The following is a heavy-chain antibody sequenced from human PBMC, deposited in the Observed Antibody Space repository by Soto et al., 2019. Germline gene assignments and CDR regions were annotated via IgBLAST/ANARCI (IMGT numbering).Heavy chain of an antibody. CDR2: IWYDGSNK. Sequence: PGGSLRLSCAASGFTFSSYGMHWVRQAPGKGLEWVAVIWYDGSNKYYADSVKGRFTISRDNSKNTLYLQMNSLRAEDTAVYYCARVGGHVADHFDYWGQGTLVTVSS. J-gene: IGHJ4*02. V-gene: IGHV3-33*01. CDR3: ARVGGHVADHFDY. CDR1: GFTFSSYG.